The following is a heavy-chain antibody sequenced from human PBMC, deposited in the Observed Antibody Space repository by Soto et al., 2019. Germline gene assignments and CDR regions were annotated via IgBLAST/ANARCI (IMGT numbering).Heavy chain of an antibody. CDR1: GFTFSSYA. J-gene: IGHJ5*01. CDR2: ITGSASET. D-gene: IGHD3-22*01. CDR3: AKGEALYSSHPWDS. V-gene: IGHV3-23*01. Sequence: GGSLRLSCAASGFTFSSYAMSWVRQAPGKGLEWVSTITGSASETYYADSAKGRFTISRDNSKDTLYLQMNGLRVEDTAIYYCAKGEALYSSHPWDSWGHGTLVTVSS.